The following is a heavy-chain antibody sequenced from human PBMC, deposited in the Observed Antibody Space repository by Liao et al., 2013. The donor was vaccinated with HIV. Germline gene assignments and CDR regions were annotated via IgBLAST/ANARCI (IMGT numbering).Heavy chain of an antibody. V-gene: IGHV4-61*02. CDR1: GDFISSDDHY. J-gene: IGHJ3*01. CDR3: AARITISGVAIPHALDV. CDR2: IYYSGST. D-gene: IGHD3-3*01. Sequence: QVQLQESGPGLVKPSETLSLTCYVSGDFISSDDHYWSWIRQPGRGGLEWIGRIYYSGSTNYSPSLSSRVTMSVDTSKNQFSLKLTSVTAADTAVYYCAARITISGVAIPHALDVWGQGTMVAVSS.